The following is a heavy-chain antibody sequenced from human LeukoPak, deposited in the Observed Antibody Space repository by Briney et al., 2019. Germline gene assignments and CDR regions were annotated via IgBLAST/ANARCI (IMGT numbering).Heavy chain of an antibody. CDR1: GFTFSCYS. V-gene: IGHV3-21*01. Sequence: KPGGSLRLSCSASGFTFSCYSGNWGRRAPGWGLGWVSSFSTSSSYIYYADLVKGRLTIFRDNAKTTLYLQMNSLRAEDTAVYYCARDGNEFSSSYYFDYWGQGTLVTVSS. CDR3: ARDGNEFSSSYYFDY. CDR2: FSTSSSYI. J-gene: IGHJ4*02. D-gene: IGHD6-6*01.